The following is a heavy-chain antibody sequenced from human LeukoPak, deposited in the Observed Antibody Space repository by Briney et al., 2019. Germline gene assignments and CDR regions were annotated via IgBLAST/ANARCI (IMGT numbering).Heavy chain of an antibody. Sequence: PSETLSLTCTVSGGSISSSSYYWGWIRQSPGKGLEWIGSIYYSGSTYYNPSLKSRVTISVDTSKNQFSLKLSSVTAADTAVYYCARNTLRRGWFDPWGQGTLVTVSS. CDR3: ARNTLRRGWFDP. J-gene: IGHJ5*02. V-gene: IGHV4-39*01. CDR2: IYYSGST. D-gene: IGHD1-14*01. CDR1: GGSISSSSYY.